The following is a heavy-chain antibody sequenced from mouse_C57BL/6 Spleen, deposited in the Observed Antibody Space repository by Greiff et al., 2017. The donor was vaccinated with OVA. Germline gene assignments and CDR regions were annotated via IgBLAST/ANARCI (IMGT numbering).Heavy chain of an antibody. V-gene: IGHV1-76*01. J-gene: IGHJ1*03. CDR1: GYTFTDYY. Sequence: QVQLKESGAELVRPGASVKLSCKASGYTFTDYYINWVKQRPGQGLEWIARIYPGSGNTYYNEKFKGKATLTAEKSSSTAYMQLSSLTSEDSAVYFCARNRGSSWYFDVWGTGTTVTVSS. CDR2: IYPGSGNT. D-gene: IGHD1-3*01. CDR3: ARNRGSSWYFDV.